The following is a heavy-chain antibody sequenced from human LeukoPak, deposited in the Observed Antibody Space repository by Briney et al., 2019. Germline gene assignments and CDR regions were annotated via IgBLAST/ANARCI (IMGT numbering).Heavy chain of an antibody. CDR3: ARHLYSESYYF. D-gene: IGHD1-26*01. CDR1: GGSISSDSHY. V-gene: IGHV4-39*01. J-gene: IGHJ4*02. Sequence: PSETLSLTCTVSGGSISSDSHYWGWIRQTPGKGLEWIGSIHYSGNTYNNPSLKSRVPLSVDTSKSQFSLKLSSVTAADTAMYYCARHLYSESYYFWGPGTPVTVSS. CDR2: IHYSGNT.